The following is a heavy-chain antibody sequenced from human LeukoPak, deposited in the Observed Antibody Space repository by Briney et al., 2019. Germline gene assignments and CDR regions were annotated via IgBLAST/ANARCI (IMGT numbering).Heavy chain of an antibody. CDR1: GGSILTTNW. Sequence: SGTLSLTCAVSGGSILTTNWWSWVRQPPGKGLEWIGEVHLSGTSNYNPSLKSRVSMSVDKSKNQLSLKLTSVTAADTAMYYCARESGAFSPFGFWGQGTLVTVSS. CDR3: ARESGAFSPFGF. J-gene: IGHJ4*02. D-gene: IGHD1-26*01. V-gene: IGHV4-4*02. CDR2: VHLSGTS.